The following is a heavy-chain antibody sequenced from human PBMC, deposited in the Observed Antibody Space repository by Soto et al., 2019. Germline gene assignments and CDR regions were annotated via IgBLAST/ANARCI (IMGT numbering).Heavy chain of an antibody. CDR2: ISGYNGRT. V-gene: IGHV1-18*01. CDR1: GYTFTSYG. Sequence: QVQLVQSGAEMKKPGASVKVSCKASGYTFTSYGFSWVRQAPGQGPEWMGWISGYNGRTKYAQTMQGRVTITTDTSTSTVYMEVRGLSSDDTAGYYCASDLFSSSSPAAYWGQGTLVTVSS. J-gene: IGHJ4*02. CDR3: ASDLFSSSSPAAY. D-gene: IGHD6-19*01.